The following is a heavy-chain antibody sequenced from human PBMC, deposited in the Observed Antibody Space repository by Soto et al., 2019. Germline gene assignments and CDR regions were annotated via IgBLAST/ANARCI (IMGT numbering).Heavy chain of an antibody. CDR2: ISTSSSTI. V-gene: IGHV3-11*01. CDR3: ARDSGGRIRDVGFDY. J-gene: IGHJ4*02. Sequence: QVQLVESGGGLVKPGGSLRLSCAASGCTLSGYYMSWIRQAPGEGLEWVSYISTSSSTIYYADSVKGRFTISRDNAKTSRYLQMNSLRAEDTAVYYCARDSGGRIRDVGFDYWGQGTLVTVSS. D-gene: IGHD3-10*01. CDR1: GCTLSGYY.